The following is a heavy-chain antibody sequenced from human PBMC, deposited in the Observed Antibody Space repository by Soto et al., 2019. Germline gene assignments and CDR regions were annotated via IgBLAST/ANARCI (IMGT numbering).Heavy chain of an antibody. Sequence: EVQLMESGGGLVQPGGSLRLSCAASGFTFSRYSMSWVRQAPGKGLEWVSYISSTSNTIDYADSVKGRFTISRDNAKNSLYLHMNSLSAEDTAVYYCARDRGCSGGICYRDLDYWGQGTLVTVSS. D-gene: IGHD2-15*01. V-gene: IGHV3-48*01. CDR1: GFTFSRYS. CDR3: ARDRGCSGGICYRDLDY. J-gene: IGHJ4*02. CDR2: ISSTSNTI.